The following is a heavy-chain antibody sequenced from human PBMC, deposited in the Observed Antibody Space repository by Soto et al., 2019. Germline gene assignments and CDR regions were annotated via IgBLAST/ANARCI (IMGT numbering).Heavy chain of an antibody. CDR3: ARHISRSPLPDY. CDR1: GGSISSSSYY. D-gene: IGHD6-6*01. CDR2: IYYSGST. V-gene: IGHV4-39*01. Sequence: SETLSLTCTVSGGSISSSSYYWGWIRQPPGKGLEWIGSIYYSGSTYYNPSLKSRVTISVDTSKNQFSLKLSSVTAADTAVYYCARHISRSPLPDYWGQGTLVTVSS. J-gene: IGHJ4*02.